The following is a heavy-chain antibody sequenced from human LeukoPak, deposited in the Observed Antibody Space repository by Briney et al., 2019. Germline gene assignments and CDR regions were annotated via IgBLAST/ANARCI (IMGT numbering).Heavy chain of an antibody. V-gene: IGHV4-59*01. CDR3: ARGGAARLHFQN. J-gene: IGHJ1*01. CDR1: GVSISTYY. Sequence: SETLSLTCTVSGVSISTYYWNWIRQPPGKGLEWIGYIYHSGSTNYNPSLQSRVTISVDTSKNQFSLNLNSVTAADTAVYYCARGGAARLHFQNWGQGTLVTVSS. CDR2: IYHSGST. D-gene: IGHD6-6*01.